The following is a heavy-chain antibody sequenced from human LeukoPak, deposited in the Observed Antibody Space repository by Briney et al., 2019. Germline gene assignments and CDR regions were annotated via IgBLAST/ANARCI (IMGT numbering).Heavy chain of an antibody. D-gene: IGHD3-3*01. CDR2: ISSSSSYI. Sequence: KPGGSLTLSCAASGFTFSSYSMNWVRQAPGKGLEWVSSISSSSSYIYYADSVKGRFTISRDNAKNSLYLQMNSLRAEDTAVYYCARDNTYDRSALRFLASCWGQGTLVTVSS. V-gene: IGHV3-21*03. J-gene: IGHJ4*02. CDR1: GFTFSSYS. CDR3: ARDNTYDRSALRFLASC.